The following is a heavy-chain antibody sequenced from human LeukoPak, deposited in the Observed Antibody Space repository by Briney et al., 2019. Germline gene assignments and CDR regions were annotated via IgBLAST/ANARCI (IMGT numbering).Heavy chain of an antibody. CDR1: GGSFSGYY. D-gene: IGHD1-26*01. CDR3: ASQGHHGKIVGTTLSYFYMDV. J-gene: IGHJ6*03. CDR2: INHSGST. V-gene: IGHV4-34*01. Sequence: PSEALSLTCAVYGGSFSGYYWSWIRQPPGKGLEWIGEINHSGSTNYNPSLKSRVTISVDTSKNQFSLKLSSVTAADTAFYYCASQGHHGKIVGTTLSYFYMDVWGKGTTVTVSS.